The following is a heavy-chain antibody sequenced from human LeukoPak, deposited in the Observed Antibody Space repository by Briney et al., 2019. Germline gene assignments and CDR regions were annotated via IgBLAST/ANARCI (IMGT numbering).Heavy chain of an antibody. Sequence: PSETLSLTCTVSGGSISSSSYYWGWIRQPPGKGLEWIGSIYYSGSTYYNPSLKSRVTISVDTSKNQFSLKLSSVTAADTAVYYCARDNLDYDILTGYSQYYFDYWGQGTLVTVSS. D-gene: IGHD3-9*01. V-gene: IGHV4-39*02. CDR3: ARDNLDYDILTGYSQYYFDY. CDR1: GGSISSSSYY. CDR2: IYYSGST. J-gene: IGHJ4*02.